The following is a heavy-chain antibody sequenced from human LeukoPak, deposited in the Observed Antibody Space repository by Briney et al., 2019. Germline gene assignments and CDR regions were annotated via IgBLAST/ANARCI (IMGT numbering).Heavy chain of an antibody. Sequence: GESLRLSCSASGFSFSNYAMHWVRQAPGKGLQYVSAINTNGDNTYYTDSVRGRFTISRDNSKNTLYLQMSSLRTEDTAVYYCVKEGAAMVTGYYFDYWGQGTLVTVSS. V-gene: IGHV3-64D*06. D-gene: IGHD5-18*01. CDR3: VKEGAAMVTGYYFDY. CDR2: INTNGDNT. CDR1: GFSFSNYA. J-gene: IGHJ4*02.